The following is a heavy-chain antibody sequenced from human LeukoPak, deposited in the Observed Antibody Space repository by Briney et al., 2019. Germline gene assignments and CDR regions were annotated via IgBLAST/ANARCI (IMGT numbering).Heavy chain of an antibody. J-gene: IGHJ4*02. CDR3: ARLDYYDSKYYFDY. D-gene: IGHD3-22*01. CDR1: GGSISSGGYS. Sequence: SQTLSLTCAVSGGSISSGGYSWSWIRQPPGKGLEWIGYIYYSGTTYYNPSLRSRVTISIDTSKNQFSLKLRSVTAADTAVYYCARLDYYDSKYYFDYWGQGTLVTVSS. V-gene: IGHV4-30-2*03. CDR2: IYYSGTT.